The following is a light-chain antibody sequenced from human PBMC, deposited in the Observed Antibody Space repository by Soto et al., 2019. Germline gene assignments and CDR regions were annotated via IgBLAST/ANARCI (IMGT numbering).Light chain of an antibody. V-gene: IGLV2-8*01. CDR3: TSYVGSNIWV. CDR1: SSDVGAYKY. J-gene: IGLJ3*02. CDR2: EVS. Sequence: QSVLTQPPSASGSPGQSVTISCTGTSSDVGAYKYVSWYQQYPGKAPKLMIYEVSKRPSGVPDRFSGSKSGNTASLTVSGLQAEDEAEYYCTSYVGSNIWVFGGGTKVTVL.